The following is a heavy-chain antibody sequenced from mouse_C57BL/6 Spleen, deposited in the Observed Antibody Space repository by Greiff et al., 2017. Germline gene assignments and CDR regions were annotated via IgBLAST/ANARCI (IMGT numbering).Heavy chain of an antibody. CDR1: GYTFTSYG. D-gene: IGHD2-10*02. V-gene: IGHV1-81*01. J-gene: IGHJ4*01. CDR2: IYPRSGNT. Sequence: QVQLQQSGAELARPGASVKLSCKASGYTFTSYGISWVKQRTGQGLEWIGEIYPRSGNTYYNEKFKGKATLTADKSSSTAYMELRSLTSEDSAVYFCARRGYGNFLPYAMDYWGQGTSVTVSS. CDR3: ARRGYGNFLPYAMDY.